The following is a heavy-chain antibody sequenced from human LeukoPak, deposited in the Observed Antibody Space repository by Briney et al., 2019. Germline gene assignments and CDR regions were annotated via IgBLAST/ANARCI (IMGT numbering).Heavy chain of an antibody. CDR1: AFSYNSNY. V-gene: IGHV3-53*01. CDR2: SYSGGST. J-gene: IGHJ4*02. Sequence: PGGSMRLSWVASAFSYNSNYMAGVGQAPGKGREWVSVSYSGGSTYYEDSVKGRFTVSSDVSKNTLYLQMNNLRGEDTAVYYCASRHCSGENCYAGPLDFWGQGIQVTVSS. CDR3: ASRHCSGENCYAGPLDF. D-gene: IGHD2-8*02.